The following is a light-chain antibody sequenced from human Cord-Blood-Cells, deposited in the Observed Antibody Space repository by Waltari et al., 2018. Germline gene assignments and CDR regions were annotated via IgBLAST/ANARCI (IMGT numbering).Light chain of an antibody. CDR1: SSDVGGYNY. CDR3: CSYAGSYTYV. CDR2: DVS. Sequence: QSALTQPRSVSGSPGQSVTISCTGTSSDVGGYNYVSWYQQHPGKAPNLMIYDVSKRPSVVPYRFSGSKSGNTASLTISGLQAEDEADYYCCSYAGSYTYVFGTGTKVTVL. V-gene: IGLV2-11*01. J-gene: IGLJ1*01.